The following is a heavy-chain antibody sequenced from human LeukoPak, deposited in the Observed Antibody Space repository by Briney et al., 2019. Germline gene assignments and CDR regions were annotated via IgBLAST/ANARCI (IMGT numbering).Heavy chain of an antibody. CDR1: GDSVSSNSAA. V-gene: IGHV6-1*01. CDR2: TYYRSKWYN. J-gene: IGHJ3*02. D-gene: IGHD6-19*01. Sequence: SPTLSHTCAISGDSVSSNSAAWNWIRQSPARGLEWLGSTYYRSKWYNDYAVSVKSRITINPDTSKNQFSLQLNSVTPEDTAVYYCARDTPGSGWGDAFDIWGQGTMVTVSS. CDR3: ARDTPGSGWGDAFDI.